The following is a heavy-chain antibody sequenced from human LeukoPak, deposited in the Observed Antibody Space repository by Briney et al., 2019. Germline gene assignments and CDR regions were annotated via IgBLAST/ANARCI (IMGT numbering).Heavy chain of an antibody. V-gene: IGHV1-69*06. J-gene: IGHJ5*02. CDR2: IIPIFGTA. CDR3: ARDLWARQQLVKGSNPFDP. CDR1: GGTFSSYA. Sequence: VASVKVSCKASGGTFSSYAISWVRQAPGQGLEWMGRIIPIFGTANYAQKFQGRVTITADKSTSTAYMELSSLRSEDTAVYYCARDLWARQQLVKGSNPFDPWGQETLVTVSS. D-gene: IGHD6-13*01.